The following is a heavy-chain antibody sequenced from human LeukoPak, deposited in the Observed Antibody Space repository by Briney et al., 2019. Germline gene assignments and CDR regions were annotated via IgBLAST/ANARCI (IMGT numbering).Heavy chain of an antibody. Sequence: SETLSLTCTVSGGSISSSSYYWGWIRQPPGKGLEWIGSIYYSGSTYYNPSLKSRVTISVDTSKNQFSLKLSSVTAADTAVYYCARVILPVARIYRSDAFDIWGQGTMVTVSS. CDR3: ARVILPVARIYRSDAFDI. CDR2: IYYSGST. J-gene: IGHJ3*02. CDR1: GGSISSSSYY. D-gene: IGHD6-19*01. V-gene: IGHV4-39*07.